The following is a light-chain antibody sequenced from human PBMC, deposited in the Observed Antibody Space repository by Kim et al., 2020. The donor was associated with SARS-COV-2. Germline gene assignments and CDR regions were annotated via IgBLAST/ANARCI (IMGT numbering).Light chain of an antibody. CDR3: QKYNSAPRT. CDR1: QGISNY. V-gene: IGKV1-27*01. CDR2: AAS. Sequence: SVGDRVTITCRASQGISNYLAWYQQKPGKVPKLLIYAASALQSGVPSRFSGSGSGTDFTLTISSLQPEDVATYYCQKYNSAPRTFGQGTKVDIK. J-gene: IGKJ1*01.